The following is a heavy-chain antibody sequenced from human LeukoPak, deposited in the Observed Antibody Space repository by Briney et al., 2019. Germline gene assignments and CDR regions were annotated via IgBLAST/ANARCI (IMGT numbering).Heavy chain of an antibody. CDR2: ISSSGSDK. J-gene: IGHJ3*02. Sequence: WGSLRLSCAASGFPFSDHEMNWVRQAPGKGLEWVSYISSSGSDKYYPDSVKGRFTISRDNAKNSLYLQINSLRAEDTAVYYCARRTHGAFAICGQGTKVTVSS. CDR3: ARRTHGAFAI. V-gene: IGHV3-48*03. CDR1: GFPFSDHE.